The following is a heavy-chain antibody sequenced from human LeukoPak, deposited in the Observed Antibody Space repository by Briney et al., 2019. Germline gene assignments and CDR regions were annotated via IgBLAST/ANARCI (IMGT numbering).Heavy chain of an antibody. J-gene: IGHJ5*02. CDR3: ARTAPYQYYYGSGSYYPNWFDP. V-gene: IGHV4-39*07. CDR2: IYYSGST. D-gene: IGHD3-10*01. CDR1: GGSISSSTYY. Sequence: SDTLSLTCTVSGGSISSSTYYWGWIRQPPGKGLEWIGTIYYSGSTYYNPSLTSRATISVDTSKNQFSLKLSSVTAADTAVYYCARTAPYQYYYGSGSYYPNWFDPWGQGTLVTVSS.